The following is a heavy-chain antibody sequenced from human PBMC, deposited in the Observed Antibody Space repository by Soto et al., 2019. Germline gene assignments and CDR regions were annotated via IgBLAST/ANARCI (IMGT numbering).Heavy chain of an antibody. V-gene: IGHV4-4*02. D-gene: IGHD3-10*01. J-gene: IGHJ4*02. CDR1: NSNL. Sequence: NSNLWSWIRKPPGKGLEWIGEIYHSGSTNYNPSLKSRVTISVDKSRNQFSLKLSSVTAADTAVYYCARRWGEGRVDYWGQGTLVTVSS. CDR3: ARRWGEGRVDY. CDR2: IYHSGST.